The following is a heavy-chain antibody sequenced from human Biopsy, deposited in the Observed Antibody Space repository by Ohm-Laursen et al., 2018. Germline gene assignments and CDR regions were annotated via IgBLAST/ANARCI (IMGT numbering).Heavy chain of an antibody. D-gene: IGHD3-22*01. CDR2: ISARDGVV. J-gene: IGHJ6*02. Sequence: SLRLSCAASGLIFSDYYMSWIRQAPGKGLEWIAYISARDGVVYYADSVKGRFTISRDNTNSSLYLQMTSLRPEDTAVFYCARGKYKDFSTGLPRPYHYTLDFWGPGTTVTVSS. V-gene: IGHV3-11*01. CDR3: ARGKYKDFSTGLPRPYHYTLDF. CDR1: GLIFSDYY.